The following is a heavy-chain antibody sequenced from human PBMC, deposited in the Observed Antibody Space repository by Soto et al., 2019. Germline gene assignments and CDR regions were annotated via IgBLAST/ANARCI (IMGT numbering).Heavy chain of an antibody. CDR3: ARDYGGNSGFFDY. Sequence: SETLSLTCAVYGGSFSGYYWSWIRQPPGKGLEWIGEINHSGSTNYNPSLKSRVTISVDTSKNQFSLKLSSVTAADTAVYYCARDYGGNSGFFDYWGQGTLVTVSS. CDR2: INHSGST. CDR1: GGSFSGYY. V-gene: IGHV4-34*01. D-gene: IGHD4-17*01. J-gene: IGHJ4*02.